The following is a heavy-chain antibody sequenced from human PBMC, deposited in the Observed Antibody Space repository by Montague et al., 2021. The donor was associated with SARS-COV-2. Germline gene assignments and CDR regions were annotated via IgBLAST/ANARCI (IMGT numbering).Heavy chain of an antibody. CDR1: GGSISSYY. CDR2: ISYSGST. CDR3: ANFRRTQLLFGSLYYGMDV. J-gene: IGHJ6*02. D-gene: IGHD2-2*01. Sequence: SETLSLTCTVSGGSISSYYWSWIRQPPGRGLQWIGYISYSGSTNYNPSPRIQVPISVDTSKNPFTLSLSPVTAADTAVYYCANFRRTQLLFGSLYYGMDVWGQGTTVTVSS. V-gene: IGHV4-59*01.